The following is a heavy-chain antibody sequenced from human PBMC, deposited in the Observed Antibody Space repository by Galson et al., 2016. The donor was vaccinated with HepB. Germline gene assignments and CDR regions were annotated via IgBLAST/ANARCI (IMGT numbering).Heavy chain of an antibody. CDR2: TKNKDKSYTT. D-gene: IGHD5-18*01. V-gene: IGHV3-72*01. CDR3: ARGGYSYGYVFDY. J-gene: IGHJ4*02. CDR1: GFPFSDQY. Sequence: SLRLSCAASGFPFSDQYMDWVRQAPGKGLEWIGRTKNKDKSYTTEYAASVRGRFTISRDDSKNSLYPQMNSLKTEDTAVYYCARGGYSYGYVFDYWGQGTLVTVSS.